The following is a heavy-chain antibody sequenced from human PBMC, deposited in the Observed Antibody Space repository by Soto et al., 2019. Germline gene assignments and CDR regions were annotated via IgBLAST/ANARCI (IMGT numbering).Heavy chain of an antibody. J-gene: IGHJ1*01. Sequence: EVQLLESGGGLVQPGGSLRLSCAASGFTFSSYAMAWVRQAPGKGLEWVSAISGSGGSTYYADSVKGRFTISRDNSKNTLYLQMNSLRDEDTAVYYCAKGAVVTKSTEYFQHWGQGTLVTVSS. V-gene: IGHV3-23*01. D-gene: IGHD2-15*01. CDR2: ISGSGGST. CDR1: GFTFSSYA. CDR3: AKGAVVTKSTEYFQH.